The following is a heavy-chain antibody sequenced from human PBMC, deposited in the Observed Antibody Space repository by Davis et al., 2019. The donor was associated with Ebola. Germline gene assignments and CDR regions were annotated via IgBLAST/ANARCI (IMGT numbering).Heavy chain of an antibody. J-gene: IGHJ4*02. D-gene: IGHD6-13*01. V-gene: IGHV4-34*01. CDR2: TTHSGIT. CDR1: GFTFSGSA. CDR3: ARRAERSSWYGFDY. Sequence: ESLKISCAASGFTFSGSAMHWVRQTPGKGLEWIGETTHSGITNYNPSLKSRVTISVDTSKNQFSLKVNSVTAADTGVYYCARRAERSSWYGFDYWGQGTLVTVSS.